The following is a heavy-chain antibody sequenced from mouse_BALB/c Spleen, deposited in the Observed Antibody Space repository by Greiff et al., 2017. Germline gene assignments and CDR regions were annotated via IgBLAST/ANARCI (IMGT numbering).Heavy chain of an antibody. J-gene: IGHJ3*01. CDR1: GYTFTSYW. V-gene: IGHV1S81*02. CDR2: INPSNGRT. CDR3: ARSDPFAY. Sequence: QVQLQQPGAELVKPGASVKLSCKASGYTFTSYWMHWVKQRPGQGLEWIGEINPSNGRTNYNEKFKSKATLTVDKSSSTAYMQLSSLTSEDSAVYYCARSDPFAYWGQGTLVTVSA.